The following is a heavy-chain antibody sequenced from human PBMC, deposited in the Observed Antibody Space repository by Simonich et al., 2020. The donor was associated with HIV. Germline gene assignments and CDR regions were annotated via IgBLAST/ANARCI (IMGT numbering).Heavy chain of an antibody. CDR3: ARRHPTTVTTPYFDY. J-gene: IGHJ4*02. V-gene: IGHV4-34*01. D-gene: IGHD4-17*01. CDR1: GGSFSGYY. CDR2: IKHSRST. Sequence: QVQLQQWGAGLLKPSETLSLTCAVYGGSFSGYYWSWIRQPPGKGLEWIGEIKHSRSTNYNPSLKSRVTRSVDTSKNQFSLKLSSVTAADTAVYYCARRHPTTVTTPYFDYWGQGTLVTVSS.